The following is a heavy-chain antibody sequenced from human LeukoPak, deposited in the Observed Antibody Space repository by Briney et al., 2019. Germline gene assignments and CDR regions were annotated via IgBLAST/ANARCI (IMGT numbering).Heavy chain of an antibody. CDR3: ARAYSSSSGRDAFDS. CDR2: ISSSSSTI. CDR1: VFNFNSYH. Sequence: GGSLRHSCAAPVFNFNSYHMTWVRQAPGKGQEWVSYISSSSSTIYYADSVKGRFTISRDSAKTSLSLQMNSLRDEDTAVYYCARAYSSSSGRDAFDSWGLGTLVTVSS. J-gene: IGHJ3*02. D-gene: IGHD6-6*01. V-gene: IGHV3-48*02.